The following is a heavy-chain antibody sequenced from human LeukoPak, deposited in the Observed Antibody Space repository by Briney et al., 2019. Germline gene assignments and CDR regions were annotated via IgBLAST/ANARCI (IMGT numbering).Heavy chain of an antibody. V-gene: IGHV4-59*11. Sequence: SETLSLTCTVSGASISSHYWSWIRQPPGKGLEWIWYIYYSGSSNYNPSLKSRVTISLDTSKNQFSLKLSSATAADTAVYYCAKGMGGKYCTNGLCYYSWFDPWGQGTLVTVSS. CDR3: AKGMGGKYCTNGLCYYSWFDP. CDR1: GASISSHY. D-gene: IGHD2-8*01. CDR2: IYYSGSS. J-gene: IGHJ5*02.